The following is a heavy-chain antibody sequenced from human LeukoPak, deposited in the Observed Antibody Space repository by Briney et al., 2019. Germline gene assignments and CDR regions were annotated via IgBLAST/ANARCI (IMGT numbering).Heavy chain of an antibody. D-gene: IGHD3-3*01. J-gene: IGHJ4*02. CDR2: IKQDGSEK. CDR3: ARGGVYYDFWSGYDLFDY. Sequence: GTLSLTCAVSGVSISNTNWWSWVRQAPGKGLEWVANIKQDGSEKYYVDSVKGRFTISRDNAKNSLYLQMNSLRAEDTAVYYCARGGVYYDFWSGYDLFDYWGQGTLVTVSS. V-gene: IGHV3-7*03. CDR1: GVSISNTNW.